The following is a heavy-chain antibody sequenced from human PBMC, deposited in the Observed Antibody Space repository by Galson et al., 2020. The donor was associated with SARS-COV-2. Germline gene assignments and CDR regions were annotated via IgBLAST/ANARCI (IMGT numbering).Heavy chain of an antibody. CDR2: IIPIFGTA. CDR3: ARVPPTVTTDYYYYYYMDV. J-gene: IGHJ6*03. CDR1: GGTFSSYA. Sequence: ASVKVSCKASGGTFSSYAISWVRQAPGQGLEWMGGIIPIFGTANYAQKFQGRVTITTDESTSTAYMELSSLRSKDTAVYYCARVPPTVTTDYYYYYYMDVWGKGTTVTVSS. V-gene: IGHV1-69*05. D-gene: IGHD4-4*01.